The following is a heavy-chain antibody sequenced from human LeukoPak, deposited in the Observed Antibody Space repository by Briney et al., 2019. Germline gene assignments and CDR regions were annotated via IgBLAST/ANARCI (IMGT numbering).Heavy chain of an antibody. CDR3: ARPYYYDSRIDP. CDR2: MYYSGSA. CDR1: GVSTSSGDYY. V-gene: IGHV4-30-4*01. Sequence: SETLSLTCTVSGVSTSSGDYYWSWIRQPPGKGPEWVGYMYYSGSAYYNPSLKSRATISVDTSKNQFSLKLSSVTAADTAVYFCARPYYYDSRIDPWGQGTLVTVSS. J-gene: IGHJ5*02. D-gene: IGHD3-22*01.